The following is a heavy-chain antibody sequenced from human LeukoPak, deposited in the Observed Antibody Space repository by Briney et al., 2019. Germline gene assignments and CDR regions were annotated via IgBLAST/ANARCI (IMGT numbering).Heavy chain of an antibody. Sequence: PGGSLRLSCAASGFTFSSYSMNWVRQAPGKGLEWVSSISSSSSYIYYADSVKGRFTISRDNAKNSLYLQMNSLRVEDTAVYYCARESIVGYCSGGSCHATDDAFDIWGQGTMVTVSS. CDR2: ISSSSSYI. CDR1: GFTFSSYS. CDR3: ARESIVGYCSGGSCHATDDAFDI. D-gene: IGHD2-15*01. V-gene: IGHV3-21*01. J-gene: IGHJ3*02.